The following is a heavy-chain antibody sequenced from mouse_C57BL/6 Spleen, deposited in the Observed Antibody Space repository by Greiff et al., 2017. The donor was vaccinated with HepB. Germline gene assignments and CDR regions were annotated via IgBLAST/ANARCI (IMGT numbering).Heavy chain of an antibody. D-gene: IGHD2-4*01. V-gene: IGHV1-43*01. Sequence: VQLQQPGPELVKPGASVKISCKASGYSFTGYYMHWVKQSSEKSLEWIGEINPSTGGTSYNQKFKGKATLTVDKSSSTAYMQLKSLTSEDSAVYYCARDYDGGNYYAMDYWGQGTSVTVSS. CDR1: GYSFTGYY. CDR2: INPSTGGT. J-gene: IGHJ4*01. CDR3: ARDYDGGNYYAMDY.